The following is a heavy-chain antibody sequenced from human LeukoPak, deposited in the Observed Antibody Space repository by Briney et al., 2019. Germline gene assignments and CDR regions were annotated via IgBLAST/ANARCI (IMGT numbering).Heavy chain of an antibody. CDR1: GYTFTSYS. J-gene: IGHJ6*04. V-gene: IGHV1-46*01. Sequence: ASVKVCCKASGYTFTSYSMHWVRQAPGQGLEWMGIINPSGGSTSYAQKFQGRVTMTRDTSTSTVYMELSSLRSEDTAVYYCASGAWVGYDYVWGHDSYHGMDVRGKGTTVTVSS. CDR3: ASGAWVGYDYVWGHDSYHGMDV. D-gene: IGHD3-16*01. CDR2: INPSGGST.